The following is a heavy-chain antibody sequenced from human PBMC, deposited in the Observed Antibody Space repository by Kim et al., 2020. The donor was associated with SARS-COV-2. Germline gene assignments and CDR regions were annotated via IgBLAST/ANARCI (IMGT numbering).Heavy chain of an antibody. CDR3: ARWELLGNYYYYGMDV. D-gene: IGHD1-26*01. V-gene: IGHV1-69*01. J-gene: IGHJ6*02. Sequence: KFQGRGTITADESTSTAYMELSSLRSEDTAVYYCARWELLGNYYYYGMDVWGQGTTVTVSS.